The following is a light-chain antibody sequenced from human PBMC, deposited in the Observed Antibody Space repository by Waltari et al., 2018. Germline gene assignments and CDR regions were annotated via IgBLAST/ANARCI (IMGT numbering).Light chain of an antibody. J-gene: IGKJ1*01. CDR1: QSIDTW. Sequence: DIQMTQSPYTLSASVGDRVTITCRASQSIDTWLDWYQQKPGKAPKLLIYKASSLESGVPSRFSGSGSGTEFTLTITSLPPDDFATYYCQHYNAYSRTFGQGTKVEIK. V-gene: IGKV1-5*03. CDR3: QHYNAYSRT. CDR2: KAS.